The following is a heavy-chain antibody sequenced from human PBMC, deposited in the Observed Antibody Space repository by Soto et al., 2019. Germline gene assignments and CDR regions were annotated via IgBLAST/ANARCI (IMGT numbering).Heavy chain of an antibody. D-gene: IGHD2-21*02. CDR3: AREETAWPLAYGLDV. CDR2: IGRRSDI. Sequence: ETLRLSCEASGFSFSTYSMHWVRQAPGKGLEWVSSIGRRSDIYYADSVKGRFTISRDNAKNSVSLQMNSLRDEDTAVYYCAREETAWPLAYGLDVWGQGTTVTVSS. CDR1: GFSFSTYS. J-gene: IGHJ6*02. V-gene: IGHV3-21*01.